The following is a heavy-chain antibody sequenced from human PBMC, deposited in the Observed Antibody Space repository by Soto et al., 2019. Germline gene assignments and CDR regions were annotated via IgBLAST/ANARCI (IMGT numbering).Heavy chain of an antibody. J-gene: IGHJ4*01. D-gene: IGHD2-21*02. Sequence: GESLKISCNGSGYIFSSYWIGWVRQVPGKGLEWMGNIYPGDSDTRYSPSFQGQVTISIDKSINTAYLQWTSLRASDTAMYYCARPYGGNSPCFDYWGQGSLVTVSS. CDR3: ARPYGGNSPCFDY. CDR2: IYPGDSDT. CDR1: GYIFSSYW. V-gene: IGHV5-51*01.